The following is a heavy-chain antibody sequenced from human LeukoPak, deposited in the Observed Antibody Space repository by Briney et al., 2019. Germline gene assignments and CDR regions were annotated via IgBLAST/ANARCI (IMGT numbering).Heavy chain of an antibody. CDR2: INHSGST. Sequence: SETLSLTCAVYGGSFSGYYWSWIRQPPGKGLEWIGEINHSGSTNYNPSLKSRVTISVDTSKNQFSLRLSSLTAADTAVYYCARMYYYGSGSYLPFDYWGQGTLVTVSS. CDR1: GGSFSGYY. D-gene: IGHD3-10*01. CDR3: ARMYYYGSGSYLPFDY. V-gene: IGHV4-34*01. J-gene: IGHJ4*02.